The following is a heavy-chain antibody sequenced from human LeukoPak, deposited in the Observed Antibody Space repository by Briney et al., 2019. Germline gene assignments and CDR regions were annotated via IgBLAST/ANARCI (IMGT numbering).Heavy chain of an antibody. CDR1: GFIFSNYW. V-gene: IGHV3-7*04. Sequence: GGSLRLSCAASGFIFSNYWMTWVRQAPGKGLEWVANIKQDGSEKDYVDSVKGRFTISRDNAKNSLYLQMNSLRAEDTAVYYCARSRLYYYDNSFDSWGQGTLVTVSS. CDR2: IKQDGSEK. J-gene: IGHJ5*01. CDR3: ARSRLYYYDNSFDS. D-gene: IGHD3-22*01.